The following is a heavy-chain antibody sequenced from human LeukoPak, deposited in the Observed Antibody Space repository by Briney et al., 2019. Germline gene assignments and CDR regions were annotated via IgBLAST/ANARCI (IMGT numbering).Heavy chain of an antibody. CDR3: ASAGQSPYYYYYYYMDV. CDR2: INPDSGGT. CDR1: GYTFTGYY. V-gene: IGHV1-2*02. J-gene: IGHJ6*03. Sequence: ASVKVSCKASGYTFTGYYMHWVRQAPGQGLEWMGWINPDSGGTNYAQKFQGRVTMTRDTSISTAYMELNRLRSEDTAMYYCASAGQSPYYYYYYYMDVWGKGTTVTVSS.